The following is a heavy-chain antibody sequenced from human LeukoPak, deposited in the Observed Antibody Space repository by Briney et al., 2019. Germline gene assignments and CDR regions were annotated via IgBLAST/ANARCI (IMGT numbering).Heavy chain of an antibody. CDR1: GFTFSTYA. CDR3: ARDGDVLMAAAGFDY. Sequence: GGSLRLSCATSGFTFSTYAMTWVRQAPGKGLEWVAVIWYDGSNKYYADFVKGRFTISRDNSKNTLYLQMNSLRAEDTAVYYCARDGDVLMAAAGFDYWGQGTLVTVSS. V-gene: IGHV3-33*08. CDR2: IWYDGSNK. J-gene: IGHJ4*02. D-gene: IGHD6-13*01.